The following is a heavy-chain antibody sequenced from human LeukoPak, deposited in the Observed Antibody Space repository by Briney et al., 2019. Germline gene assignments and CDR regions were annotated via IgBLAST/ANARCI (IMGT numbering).Heavy chain of an antibody. CDR3: ARYAYYDSSGYSGNAFDI. Sequence: SETLSLTCTVSGGSISSYYWSWIRQPPGKGLEWIGYIYYSGSTNYSPSLKSRVTISVDTSKDQFPLKLSSVTAADTAVYYCARYAYYDSSGYSGNAFDIWGQGTMVTVSS. J-gene: IGHJ3*02. CDR1: GGSISSYY. CDR2: IYYSGST. V-gene: IGHV4-59*08. D-gene: IGHD3-22*01.